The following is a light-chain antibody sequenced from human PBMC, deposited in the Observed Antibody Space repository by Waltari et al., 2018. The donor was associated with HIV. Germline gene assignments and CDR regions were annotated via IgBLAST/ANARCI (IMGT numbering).Light chain of an antibody. CDR3: SSYTSSSTPKV. J-gene: IGLJ3*02. CDR2: DVS. Sequence: QSALPQPASVSGSPGQSITISCTGTSSDVGGYNYVSWYQQHPGKAPKLIIYDVSNRPSGVSNRFSGSKSGNTASLTISGLQAEDEADYYCSSYTSSSTPKVFGGGTKLTVL. CDR1: SSDVGGYNY. V-gene: IGLV2-14*03.